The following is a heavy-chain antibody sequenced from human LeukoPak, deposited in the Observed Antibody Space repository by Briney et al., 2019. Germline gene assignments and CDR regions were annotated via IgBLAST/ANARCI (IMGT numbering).Heavy chain of an antibody. D-gene: IGHD3-22*01. V-gene: IGHV3-30*18. Sequence: XXYDGSNKYYADSVKGRFPISRDNSKNTLYLQMNSLRAEDTAVYYCAKDRADYYDSSGYEYNWFDPWGQGTLVTVSS. CDR2: XXYDGSNK. CDR3: AKDRADYYDSSGYEYNWFDP. J-gene: IGHJ5*02.